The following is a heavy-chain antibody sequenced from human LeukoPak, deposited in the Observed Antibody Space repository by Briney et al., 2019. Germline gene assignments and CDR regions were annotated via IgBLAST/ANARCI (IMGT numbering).Heavy chain of an antibody. CDR1: GGSFSGYY. D-gene: IGHD6-13*01. CDR3: ARHEGSWYFALLDH. CDR2: INHIGST. Sequence: SETLSLTCAVYGGSFSGYYWSWIRQPPGKGLEWIGEINHIGSTNYIPSLKSRVTISVATSKKQFSLKLSSVTPAATAVYYCARHEGSWYFALLDHWGQGTLVTVSS. J-gene: IGHJ4*02. V-gene: IGHV4-34*01.